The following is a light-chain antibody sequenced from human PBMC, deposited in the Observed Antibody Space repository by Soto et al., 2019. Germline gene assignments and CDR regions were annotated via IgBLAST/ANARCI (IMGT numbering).Light chain of an antibody. CDR3: EQYSDCSQT. CDR2: GAS. J-gene: IGKJ2*01. CDR1: QSVSSK. Sequence: EIVMTQSPVTLSVSPGEMATLSCSASQSVSSKLAWYQQKPGQAPRLLIYGASTRSTGIPARCSGSESGSEFAISIGSLESEDFAVYYCEQYSDCSQTFCQGTKLDIK. V-gene: IGKV3-15*01.